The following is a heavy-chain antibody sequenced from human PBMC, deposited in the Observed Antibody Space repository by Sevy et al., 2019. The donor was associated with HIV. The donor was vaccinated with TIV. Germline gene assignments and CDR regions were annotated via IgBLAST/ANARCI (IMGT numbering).Heavy chain of an antibody. CDR1: GFTFNIYA. D-gene: IGHD3-9*01. J-gene: IGHJ5*02. CDR3: AKDHDNNWFDP. Sequence: GGSLRLSCAASGFTFNIYAMTWVRQAPGKGLEWVSTISVSGGSTYYADSVKGRFTISRENSKNTLYLKMNSLRAEDTAVYYCAKDHDNNWFDPWGQGTLVTVSS. V-gene: IGHV3-23*01. CDR2: ISVSGGST.